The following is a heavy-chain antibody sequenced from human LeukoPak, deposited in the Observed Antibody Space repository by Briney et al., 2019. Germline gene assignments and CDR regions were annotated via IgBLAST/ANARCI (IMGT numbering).Heavy chain of an antibody. CDR3: ARGRSHYYDSSGYSPD. CDR2: ISSNGGST. J-gene: IGHJ4*02. V-gene: IGHV3-64*01. D-gene: IGHD3-22*01. CDR1: GFTFSSYA. Sequence: GGSLRLSCAASGFTFSSYAMHWVRQAPGKGLEYVSAISSNGGSTYYANSVKGRFTISRDNSKNTLYLQMGSLRAEDMAVYYFARGRSHYYDSSGYSPDWGQGTLVTVSS.